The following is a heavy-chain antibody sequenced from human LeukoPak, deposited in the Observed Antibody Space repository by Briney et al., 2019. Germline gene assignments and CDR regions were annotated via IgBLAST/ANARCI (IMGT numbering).Heavy chain of an antibody. Sequence: GGSLRLSCAASGFTFSSYGMHWVRQAPGKGLEWVAVISYDGSNKYYADSVKGRFTISRDNSKNTLYLQMNSLRAEDTAVYYCVNGDKNYYYYGMDVWGKGTTVTVSS. J-gene: IGHJ6*04. CDR2: ISYDGSNK. V-gene: IGHV3-30*18. CDR3: VNGDKNYYYYGMDV. D-gene: IGHD3-10*01. CDR1: GFTFSSYG.